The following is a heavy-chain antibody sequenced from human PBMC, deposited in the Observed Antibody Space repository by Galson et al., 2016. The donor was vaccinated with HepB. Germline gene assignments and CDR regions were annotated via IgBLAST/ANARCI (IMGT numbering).Heavy chain of an antibody. CDR1: GFSLHTHGVG. CDR3: ADRPRGGSGYAY. V-gene: IGHV2-5*02. Sequence: PALVKPTQTLTLTCTISGFSLHTHGVGVSWIRQPPGKALEWLALIYWDDDRRYNASLKSRLTITKDTSKDQVVLTMTNMDPADTATYYCADRPRGGSGYAYWGQGILVIVSS. CDR2: IYWDDDR. D-gene: IGHD5-18*01. J-gene: IGHJ4*02.